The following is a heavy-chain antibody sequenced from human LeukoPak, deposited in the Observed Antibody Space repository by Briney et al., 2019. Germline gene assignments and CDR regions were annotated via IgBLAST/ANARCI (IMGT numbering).Heavy chain of an antibody. Sequence: TSETLSLTCTVSGDSISSSNYYWGWIRQPPGKGLEWIASIYYSGSTYYNPSLKSRVTISVDTSKNQFSLWLTSVTAADTAVYYCARSHTYFYGTDWGQGILVTVSS. J-gene: IGHJ4*02. D-gene: IGHD3-10*01. CDR1: GDSISSSNYY. CDR2: IYYSGST. CDR3: ARSHTYFYGTD. V-gene: IGHV4-39*07.